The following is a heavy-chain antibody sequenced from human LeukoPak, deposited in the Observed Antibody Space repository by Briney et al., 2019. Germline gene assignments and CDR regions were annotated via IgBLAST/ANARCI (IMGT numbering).Heavy chain of an antibody. Sequence: PSETLSLTCTVSGGSISSSSYYWGWIRQPPGKGLEWIGSIYYSENTYYNPSLKSRVTVSVDTSKNQFSLKLSSVTAADTAVYYCARDANRSFDYWGQETLVTVSS. CDR2: IYYSENT. J-gene: IGHJ4*02. CDR3: ARDANRSFDY. CDR1: GGSISSSSYY. D-gene: IGHD1/OR15-1a*01. V-gene: IGHV4-39*07.